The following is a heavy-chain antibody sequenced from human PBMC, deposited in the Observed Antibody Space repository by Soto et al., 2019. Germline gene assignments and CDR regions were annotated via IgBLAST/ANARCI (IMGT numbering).Heavy chain of an antibody. Sequence: QVTLKESGPVLVKPTETLTFTCIVSGFSRNNNRMCVSWLRQPPGKALEWLAHIFANDEKTYRTSLKARLSISKDTSESQVVLTMTNMDPVDTATYYCARLRPSLSGSTVFDSWGQGTLVTVSS. CDR3: ARLRPSLSGSTVFDS. CDR1: GFSRNNNRMC. J-gene: IGHJ4*02. D-gene: IGHD1-1*01. CDR2: IFANDEK. V-gene: IGHV2-26*01.